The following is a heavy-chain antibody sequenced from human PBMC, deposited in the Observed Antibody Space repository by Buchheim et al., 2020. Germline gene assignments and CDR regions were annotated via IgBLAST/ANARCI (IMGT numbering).Heavy chain of an antibody. J-gene: IGHJ4*02. V-gene: IGHV4-59*01. D-gene: IGHD3-10*01. CDR3: ARDSNYGLFDY. CDR1: VGSISSYY. Sequence: QVQLQESGPGLVKPSETLSLTCTVSVGSISSYYWSWIRQPPGKGLEWIGYIYYSGSTNYKPSLKSRVTISVDTSKNQLSLKLSSVTAADTAVYYCARDSNYGLFDYWGQGTL. CDR2: IYYSGST.